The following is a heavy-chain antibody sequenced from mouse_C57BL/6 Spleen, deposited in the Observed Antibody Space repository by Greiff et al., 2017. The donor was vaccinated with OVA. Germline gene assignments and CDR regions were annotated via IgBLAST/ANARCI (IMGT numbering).Heavy chain of an antibody. Sequence: QVQLQQSGAELVKPGASVKLSCKASGYTFTEYTIHWVKQRSGQGLEWIGWFYPGSGSIKYNENFKDKATLTADKSSSTVYMELSRLTSEDSAVYFCARHGSYYSNYFYYAMDYWGQGTSVTVSS. V-gene: IGHV1-62-2*01. J-gene: IGHJ4*01. CDR3: ARHGSYYSNYFYYAMDY. D-gene: IGHD2-5*01. CDR1: GYTFTEYT. CDR2: FYPGSGSI.